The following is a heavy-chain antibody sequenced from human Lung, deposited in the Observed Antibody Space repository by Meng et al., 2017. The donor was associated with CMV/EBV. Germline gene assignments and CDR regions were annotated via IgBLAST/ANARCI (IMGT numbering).Heavy chain of an antibody. D-gene: IGHD3-10*01. CDR2: MNPNSGNT. J-gene: IGHJ5*02. Sequence: ASXXVSXKASGYTFTGYSIHWVRQAPGQGLEWMGWMNPNSGNTAYAPKFQGRLTMTRNTSINTAYMDLSSLRSEDTAIYYCTRGRGSTHKGNWFDPWGQGTLVTVSS. CDR1: GYTFTGYS. V-gene: IGHV1-8*02. CDR3: TRGRGSTHKGNWFDP.